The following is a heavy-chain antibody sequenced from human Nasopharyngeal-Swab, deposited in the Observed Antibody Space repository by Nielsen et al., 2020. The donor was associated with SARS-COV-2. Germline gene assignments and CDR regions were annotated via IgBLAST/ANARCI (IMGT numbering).Heavy chain of an antibody. CDR1: GFIFSASA. Sequence: GESLKIFCAASGFIFSASAIHWVRQASGKGLEWVGRIGDKDHNYATTYGASVQGRFTISRDDSKNTAFLQMDGLKTEDTALYYCTTDFYFDYWGQGALVTVSS. J-gene: IGHJ4*02. CDR2: IGDKDHNYAT. V-gene: IGHV3-73*01. CDR3: TTDFYFDY.